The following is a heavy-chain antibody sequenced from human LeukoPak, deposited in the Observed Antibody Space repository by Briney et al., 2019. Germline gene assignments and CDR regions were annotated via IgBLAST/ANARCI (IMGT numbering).Heavy chain of an antibody. Sequence: AASVKVSCNASGYIFTAYYIHWMRQAPGQGLEWMGRINPTSGGTDYAQNFQGRVTMTRDTSINTAYMELSRLRSDDTAIYYCARDGFPDYWGQGTLVIVSS. CDR3: ARDGFPDY. V-gene: IGHV1-2*06. CDR1: GYIFTAYY. J-gene: IGHJ4*02. D-gene: IGHD2-2*03. CDR2: INPTSGGT.